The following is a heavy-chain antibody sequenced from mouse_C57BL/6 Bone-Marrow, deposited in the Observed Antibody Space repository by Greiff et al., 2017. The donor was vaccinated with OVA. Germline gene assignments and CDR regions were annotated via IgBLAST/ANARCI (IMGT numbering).Heavy chain of an antibody. CDR3: ARRTFTTVVAPYAMDY. J-gene: IGHJ4*01. V-gene: IGHV8-12*01. Sequence: VKLQESGPGILQSSQTLSLTCSFSGFSLSTSGMGVSWIRQPSGKGLEWLAHIYWDDDKRYNPSLKSRLPISKDTSRNQVFLKITSVDTADTATYYCARRTFTTVVAPYAMDYWGQGTSVTVSS. CDR2: IYWDDDK. CDR1: GFSLSTSGMG. D-gene: IGHD1-1*01.